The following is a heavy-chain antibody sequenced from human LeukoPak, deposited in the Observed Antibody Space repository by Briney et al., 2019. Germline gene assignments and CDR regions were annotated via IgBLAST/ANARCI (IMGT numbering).Heavy chain of an antibody. V-gene: IGHV3-23*01. CDR3: AKGSYCSGGSCYSGFDY. CDR2: ISGSGGST. Sequence: GGSLRLSCAASGFTFSSYAMSWVRQAPGKGVEWVSAISGSGGSTYYADSVKGRFTISRDNSKNTLYLQMNSLRAEDTAVYYCAKGSYCSGGSCYSGFDYWGQGTLVTVSS. CDR1: GFTFSSYA. J-gene: IGHJ4*02. D-gene: IGHD2-15*01.